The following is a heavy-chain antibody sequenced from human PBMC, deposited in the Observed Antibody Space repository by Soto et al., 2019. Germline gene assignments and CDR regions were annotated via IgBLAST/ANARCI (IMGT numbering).Heavy chain of an antibody. CDR3: ARGVIGYSYGYNDY. V-gene: IGHV4-30-4*01. Sequence: TLSLTCTVSGGSISSGDYYWSWIRQPPGKGLEWIGYIYYSGSTYYNPSLKSRVTISVDTSKNQFSLKLSSVTAADTAVYYCARGVIGYSYGYNDYWGQGTLVTVSS. D-gene: IGHD5-18*01. CDR1: GGSISSGDYY. J-gene: IGHJ4*02. CDR2: IYYSGST.